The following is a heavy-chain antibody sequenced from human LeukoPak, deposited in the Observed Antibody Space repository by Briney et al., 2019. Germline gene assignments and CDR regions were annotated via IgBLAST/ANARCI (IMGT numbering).Heavy chain of an antibody. CDR3: ARRVRSADHRCDF. Sequence: PGGSLRLSCAASGFTFSDYYMSWIRQAPGKGLEWVSYISSSGSTIYYADSVKGRFTISRDNAKNSLYLQMNSLRAEDTAVYYCARRVRSADHRCDFWGQGTLVTVSS. V-gene: IGHV3-11*04. CDR2: ISSSGSTI. J-gene: IGHJ4*02. D-gene: IGHD1-14*01. CDR1: GFTFSDYY.